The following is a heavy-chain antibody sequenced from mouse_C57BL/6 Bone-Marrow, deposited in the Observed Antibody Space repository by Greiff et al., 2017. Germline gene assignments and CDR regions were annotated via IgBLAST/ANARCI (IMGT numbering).Heavy chain of an antibody. V-gene: IGHV1-81*01. J-gene: IGHJ2*01. D-gene: IGHD1-1*01. Sequence: VQLQQSGAELARPGASVKLSCKASGYTFTSYGISWVKQRTGQGLEWIGEIYPRSGNTYYNEKFKGKATLTSDKSSSAAYMELRSLTSEDAAVYFCEREGVTTVVFDYWGQGTTLTVSS. CDR3: EREGVTTVVFDY. CDR2: IYPRSGNT. CDR1: GYTFTSYG.